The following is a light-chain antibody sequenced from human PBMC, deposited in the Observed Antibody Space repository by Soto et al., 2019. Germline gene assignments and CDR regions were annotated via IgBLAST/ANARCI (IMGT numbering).Light chain of an antibody. J-gene: IGKJ3*01. Sequence: EIVLTQSPATLSLSPGERATLSCRASQTISGYLAWYQQKPGQAPRLLIYDASNRATGIPARFSGSGSGTDFTLTIRSLEPEDFAIYYCQQRSNWPLTFGPGTKVDIK. V-gene: IGKV3-11*01. CDR1: QTISGY. CDR2: DAS. CDR3: QQRSNWPLT.